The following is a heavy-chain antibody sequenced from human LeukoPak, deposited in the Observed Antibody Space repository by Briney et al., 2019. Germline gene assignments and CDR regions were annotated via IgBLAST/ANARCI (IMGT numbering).Heavy chain of an antibody. CDR2: ISSSSDTI. CDR3: AREQLERPHADYYYGMDV. J-gene: IGHJ6*02. V-gene: IGHV3-48*04. CDR1: GFTFGPYT. Sequence: GGSLRLSCAASGFTFGPYTMNWVRQAPGKGLEWVSYISSSSDTIYYADSVKGRFTISRDNGKNSLYLQMNSLRAEDTALYHCAREQLERPHADYYYGMDVWGQGTTVTVSS. D-gene: IGHD1-1*01.